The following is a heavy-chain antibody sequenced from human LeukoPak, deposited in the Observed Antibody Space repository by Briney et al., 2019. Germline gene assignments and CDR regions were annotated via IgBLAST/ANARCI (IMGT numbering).Heavy chain of an antibody. D-gene: IGHD7-27*01. CDR2: INQGGSVK. V-gene: IGHV3-7*03. CDR1: GFSFRDFW. J-gene: IGHJ5*02. Sequence: PGGSLRLSCAASGFSFRDFWMTWVRQAPGKGLEWVANINQGGSVKYYVDSVKGRFTISRDDAESSLYVQMNSLRDEDTAVYYCTTDSAQTGVDPWGQGTLVTVSS. CDR3: TTDSAQTGVDP.